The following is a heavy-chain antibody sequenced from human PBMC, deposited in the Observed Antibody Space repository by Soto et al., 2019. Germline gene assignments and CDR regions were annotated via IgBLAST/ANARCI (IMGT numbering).Heavy chain of an antibody. CDR2: ISSSSSTI. J-gene: IGHJ4*02. D-gene: IGHD2-15*01. CDR3: LCSCSYHRDEYHY. V-gene: IGHV3-48*01. Sequence: PGGSLRLSCAASGFTFSSYSMNWVRQAPGKGLEWVSYISSSSSTINYAESVKGRFTISRDNAKNSLYLQMNSLRAEDTAVYYFLCSCSYHRDEYHYWGQGTLVPVSS. CDR1: GFTFSSYS.